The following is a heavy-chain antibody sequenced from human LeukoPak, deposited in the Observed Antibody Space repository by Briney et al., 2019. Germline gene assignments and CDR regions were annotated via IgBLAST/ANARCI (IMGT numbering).Heavy chain of an antibody. CDR3: ARHEGDGYTFIH. CDR2: IYYSGST. J-gene: IGHJ4*02. Sequence: PSETLSLTCTVSGGSISSYYWSWIRQPPGKGLEWIGYIYYSGSTNYNPSLKSRVTISVDTSKNQFSLKLSSVTAADTAVYYYARHEGDGYTFIHWGQGTLVTVSS. V-gene: IGHV4-59*08. CDR1: GGSISSYY. D-gene: IGHD5-24*01.